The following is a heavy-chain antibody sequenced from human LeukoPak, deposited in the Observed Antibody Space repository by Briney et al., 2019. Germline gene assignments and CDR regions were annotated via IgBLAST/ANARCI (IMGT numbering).Heavy chain of an antibody. V-gene: IGHV3-30*02. CDR1: GFTFSSYG. J-gene: IGHJ5*02. CDR3: AKRRTPSENYDFWSGPGRFDP. CDR2: IRYGGSNK. Sequence: GGSLRLSCAASGFTFSSYGMHWVRQAPGKGLEWVAFIRYGGSNKYYADSVKGRFTISRDNSKNTLYLQMNSLRAEDTALYYCAKRRTPSENYDFWSGPGRFDPWGQGTLVTVSS. D-gene: IGHD3-3*01.